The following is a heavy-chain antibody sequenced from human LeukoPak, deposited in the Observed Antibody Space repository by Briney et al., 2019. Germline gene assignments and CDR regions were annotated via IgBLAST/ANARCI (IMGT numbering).Heavy chain of an antibody. D-gene: IGHD3-10*01. V-gene: IGHV4-34*01. CDR3: ARGFLVRGVLNWFDP. CDR2: INHSGST. CDR1: GGTFSGYY. J-gene: IGHJ5*02. Sequence: PSESLTLTCAVYGGTFSGYYWSWIRQPPGKGLEWIGEINHSGSTKYNPSLKSRVTISVDTSKNQFSLKLSSETAADTAVYYCARGFLVRGVLNWFDPWGQGTLVTVSS.